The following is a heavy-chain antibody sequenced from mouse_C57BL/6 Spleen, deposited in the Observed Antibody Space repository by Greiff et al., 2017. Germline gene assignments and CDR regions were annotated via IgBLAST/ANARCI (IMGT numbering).Heavy chain of an antibody. CDR1: GYTFTSYW. V-gene: IGHV1-59*01. D-gene: IGHD1-1*01. CDR3: ASSDVTTVVGGFDY. CDR2: IDPADSYT. Sequence: VQLQQSGAELVRPGTSVKLSCKASGYTFTSYWMHWVKQRPGQGLEWIGVIDPADSYTNYTQKFKGQATLTVDTSSSTAYLQLSSLTSEDSAVYYCASSDVTTVVGGFDYWGQGTTLTVAS. J-gene: IGHJ2*01.